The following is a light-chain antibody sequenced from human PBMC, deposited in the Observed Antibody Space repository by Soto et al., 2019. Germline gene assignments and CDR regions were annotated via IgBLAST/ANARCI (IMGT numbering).Light chain of an antibody. CDR2: GAS. Sequence: MTQSPSTLSVSPGERATLSCRASQSVSSNLAWYQQKPGQAPRLLIYGASTRATGIPARFSGSGSGTEFTLTISSLQSEDFAVYYCQQYSFWPYTFGQGTKLEIK. V-gene: IGKV3-15*01. CDR1: QSVSSN. CDR3: QQYSFWPYT. J-gene: IGKJ2*01.